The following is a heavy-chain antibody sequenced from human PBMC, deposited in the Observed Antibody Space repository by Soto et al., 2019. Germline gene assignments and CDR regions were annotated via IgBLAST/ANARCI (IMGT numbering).Heavy chain of an antibody. J-gene: IGHJ4*02. CDR2: FDPEDGET. CDR3: ATDRSLDDSSGYPFDY. Sequence: GASVKVSCKVSGYTLTELSMHWVRQAPGKGLEWMGGFDPEDGETIYAQKFQGRVTMTEDTSTDTAYMELSSLRSEDTAVYYCATDRSLDDSSGYPFDYWGQGTLVTVSS. D-gene: IGHD3-22*01. CDR1: GYTLTELS. V-gene: IGHV1-24*01.